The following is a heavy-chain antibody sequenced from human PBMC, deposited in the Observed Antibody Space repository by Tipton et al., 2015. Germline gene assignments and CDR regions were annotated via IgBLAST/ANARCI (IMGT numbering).Heavy chain of an antibody. Sequence: TLSLTCAVYGGSFSGYYWSWIRQTPGKGLEWIGEINHSGSSNYNPSLKTRVTIVVDTSKNQFSLKLSSVTAADTAVYYCARDAGRYYDSSGLSWYFDLWGRGTLVTVSS. CDR1: GGSFSGYY. V-gene: IGHV4-34*01. CDR2: INHSGSS. J-gene: IGHJ2*01. D-gene: IGHD3-22*01. CDR3: ARDAGRYYDSSGLSWYFDL.